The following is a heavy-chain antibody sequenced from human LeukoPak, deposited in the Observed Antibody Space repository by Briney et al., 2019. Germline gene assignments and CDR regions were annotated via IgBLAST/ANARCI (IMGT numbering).Heavy chain of an antibody. J-gene: IGHJ4*02. V-gene: IGHV4-30-2*01. Sequence: SQTLSLTCAVSGGSISSGGYSWNWIRQPPGKGLEWIGYIYHSGSTYYNPSLKSRVTISVDTSKNQFSLKLSSVTAADTAVYYCARSRVSSGSYYCSDWGQGTLVTVSS. CDR2: IYHSGST. CDR1: GGSISSGGYS. D-gene: IGHD1-26*01. CDR3: ARSRVSSGSYYCSD.